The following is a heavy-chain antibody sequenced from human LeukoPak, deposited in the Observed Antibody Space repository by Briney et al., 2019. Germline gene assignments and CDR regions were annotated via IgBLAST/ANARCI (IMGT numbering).Heavy chain of an antibody. J-gene: IGHJ4*02. D-gene: IGHD3-22*01. V-gene: IGHV3-66*01. CDR2: IYSGGST. Sequence: GGSLRLSCAASGFTFDDYGMSWVRQAPGKGLEWVSVIYSGGSTYYADSVKGRFTISRDNSKNTLYLQMNCLRAEDTAVYYCASLAMIVEPFDYWGQGTLVTVSS. CDR1: GFTFDDYG. CDR3: ASLAMIVEPFDY.